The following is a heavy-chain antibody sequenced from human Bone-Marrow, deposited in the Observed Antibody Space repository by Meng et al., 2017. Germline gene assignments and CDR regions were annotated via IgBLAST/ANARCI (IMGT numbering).Heavy chain of an antibody. V-gene: IGHV3-11*01. Sequence: QVQLVEAGGGLVKTGGYLISSCAASGFTFSDYYMSWNRQAPGKGLEWVSYISSSGSTIYYADSVKGRFTISRDNNKNSLYLQMNGLRVEDTALYYCAKAGRLTEYYFDYWGQGTLVTVSS. CDR3: AKAGRLTEYYFDY. D-gene: IGHD4/OR15-4a*01. CDR2: ISSSGSTI. J-gene: IGHJ4*02. CDR1: GFTFSDYY.